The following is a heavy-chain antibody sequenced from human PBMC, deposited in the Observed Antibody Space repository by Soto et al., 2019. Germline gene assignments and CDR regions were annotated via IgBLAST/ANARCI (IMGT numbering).Heavy chain of an antibody. J-gene: IGHJ4*02. CDR3: ARISAYHFDY. CDR1: GGSIRSNNL. D-gene: IGHD3-16*01. V-gene: IGHV4-4*02. Sequence: SETLSLTCAVSGGSIRSNNLWSWVRRPPGKGLEWIGEIYHSGVTNYNPSLKSRVTISVDKSKNQFSLKLSSLTTADTAVYYCARISAYHFDYWGQGTLVTVSS. CDR2: IYHSGVT.